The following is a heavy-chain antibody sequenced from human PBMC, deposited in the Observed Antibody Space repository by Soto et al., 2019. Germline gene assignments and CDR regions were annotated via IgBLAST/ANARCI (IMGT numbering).Heavy chain of an antibody. D-gene: IGHD3-22*01. V-gene: IGHV1-3*01. CDR3: ASAEYYYDSSPGGAFDS. Sequence: GASVKVSCKASGNTFTSFGMNWVRQAPGQRLEWLGWINGGNGKTKYSQKFQGRVIITRDTSASTAYMELSRLRSEDPAVYYCASAEYYYDSSPGGAFDSCRRVT. CDR1: GNTFTSFG. J-gene: IGHJ3*02. CDR2: INGGNGKT.